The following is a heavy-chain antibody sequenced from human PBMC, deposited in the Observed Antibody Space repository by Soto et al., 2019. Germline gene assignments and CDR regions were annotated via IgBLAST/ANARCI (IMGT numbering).Heavy chain of an antibody. Sequence: GGSLRLSCAASGFTFSSYAMHWVRQAPGKGLEWVAVISYDGSNKYYADSVKGRFTISRDNSKNTLYLQMNSLRAEDTAVYYCGRDRDESAYGMDVWGQGTTVTVSS. CDR2: ISYDGSNK. D-gene: IGHD3-10*01. V-gene: IGHV3-30-3*01. J-gene: IGHJ6*02. CDR1: GFTFSSYA. CDR3: GRDRDESAYGMDV.